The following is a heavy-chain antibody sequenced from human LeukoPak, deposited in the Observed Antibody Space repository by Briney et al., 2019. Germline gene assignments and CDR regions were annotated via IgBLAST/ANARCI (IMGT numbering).Heavy chain of an antibody. Sequence: ASVKVSCKASGYTFTSYGISWVRQAPGQGLEWMGWISAYNGNTNYAQKLQGRVTMTTDTSTSTAYMELRSLRSDDTAVYYCARDSISWPKYYWFDPWGQGTLVTVSS. V-gene: IGHV1-18*01. CDR2: ISAYNGNT. CDR1: GYTFTSYG. J-gene: IGHJ5*02. D-gene: IGHD6-13*01. CDR3: ARDSISWPKYYWFDP.